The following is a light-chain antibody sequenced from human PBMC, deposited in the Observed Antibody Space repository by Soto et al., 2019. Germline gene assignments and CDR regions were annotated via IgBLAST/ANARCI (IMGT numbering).Light chain of an antibody. V-gene: IGLV2-8*01. Sequence: QSVLTQPPSASGSPGQSVAISCTGTSSDVGGYNYVSWYQQHPGKAPKLMISEVNKRPSGVPDRFSGFKSGNTASLTVSGLQAEDEADYYCSSYAGSSNVFGTGTKVTVL. CDR1: SSDVGGYNY. CDR3: SSYAGSSNV. J-gene: IGLJ1*01. CDR2: EVN.